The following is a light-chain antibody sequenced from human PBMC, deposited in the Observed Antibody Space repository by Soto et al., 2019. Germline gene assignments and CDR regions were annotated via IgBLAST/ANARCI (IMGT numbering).Light chain of an antibody. CDR1: QAVNTR. CDR2: LAS. CDR3: HQRQSWPRP. J-gene: IGKJ1*01. Sequence: EFLLTQSPAPLPSFPGRRVTLSGGASQAVNTRLAWYQHKPGQAPSLLIYLASNRAAGVPARFSGSGSGTDFTLTISDVEPDDFAVYYCHQRQSWPRPFGQGTKVDIK. V-gene: IGKV3-11*01.